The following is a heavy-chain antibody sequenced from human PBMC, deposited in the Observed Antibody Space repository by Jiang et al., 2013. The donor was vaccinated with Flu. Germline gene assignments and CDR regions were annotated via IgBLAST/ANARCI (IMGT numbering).Heavy chain of an antibody. D-gene: IGHD4-11*01. J-gene: IGHJ3*02. Sequence: QTLSLTCAISGDSVSSNSAAWNWIRQSPSRGLEWLGRTYYRSKWYNDYAVSVKSRITINPDTSKNQFSLQLNSVTPEDTAVYYCAKAYYSNYVRVLSNAFDIWGQGTMVTVSS. CDR2: TYYRSKWYN. V-gene: IGHV6-1*01. CDR1: GDSVSSNSAA. CDR3: AKAYYSNYVRVLSNAFDI.